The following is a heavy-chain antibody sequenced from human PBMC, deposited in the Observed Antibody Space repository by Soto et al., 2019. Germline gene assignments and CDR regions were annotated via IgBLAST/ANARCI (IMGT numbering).Heavy chain of an antibody. Sequence: QVQLVESGGGVVQPGRSLRLSCAASGFTFSNYAMHWVRQAPGKGLEWVAVISYDGSNKYYADSVKGRFTISRDNSKNTLYLQMNSLRTEDTAVYYCVRKEGSSGYYYFGYWGQGSLLTVSS. CDR2: ISYDGSNK. CDR3: VRKEGSSGYYYFGY. J-gene: IGHJ4*02. V-gene: IGHV3-30-3*01. CDR1: GFTFSNYA. D-gene: IGHD3-22*01.